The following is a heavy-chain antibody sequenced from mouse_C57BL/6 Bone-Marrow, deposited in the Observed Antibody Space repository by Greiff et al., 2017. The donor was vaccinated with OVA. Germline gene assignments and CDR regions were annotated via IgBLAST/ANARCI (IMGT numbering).Heavy chain of an antibody. J-gene: IGHJ1*03. Sequence: EVQVVESGGDLVKPGGSLKLSCAASGFTFSSYGMSWVRQTPDKRLEWVATISSGGSYTYYPDSVKGRFTISRDNAKNTLYLQMSSLKSEDTAMYYCASNMVPSYWYFDVWGTGTTVTVSS. V-gene: IGHV5-6*01. D-gene: IGHD2-1*01. CDR1: GFTFSSYG. CDR2: ISSGGSYT. CDR3: ASNMVPSYWYFDV.